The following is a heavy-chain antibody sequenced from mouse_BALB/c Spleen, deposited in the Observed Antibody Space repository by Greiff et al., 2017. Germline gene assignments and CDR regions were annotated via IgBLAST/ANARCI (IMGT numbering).Heavy chain of an antibody. CDR2: IDPSDSET. D-gene: IGHD2-3*01. V-gene: IGHV1-69*02. CDR3: ARSGGYYYYFDY. J-gene: IGHJ2*01. Sequence: VQLHQPGAELVKPGAPVKLSCKASGYTFTSYWMNWVKQRPGRGLEWIGRIDPSDSETHYNQKFKDKATLTVDKSSSTAYIQLSSLTSEDSAVYYCARSGGYYYYFDYWGQGTTLTVSS. CDR1: GYTFTSYW.